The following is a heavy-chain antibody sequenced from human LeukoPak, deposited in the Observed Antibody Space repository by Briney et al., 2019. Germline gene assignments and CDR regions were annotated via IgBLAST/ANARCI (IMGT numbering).Heavy chain of an antibody. Sequence: SVKVSCKASGGTFSSYAISWVRQAPGQGLEWMGGIIPIFGTANYAQKFQGRVTITTDESTSTAYMELSSLRSEDTAVYYCARSENYGDYGTYYYYYMDVWGKGTTVTASS. V-gene: IGHV1-69*05. J-gene: IGHJ6*03. CDR1: GGTFSSYA. CDR2: IIPIFGTA. D-gene: IGHD4-17*01. CDR3: ARSENYGDYGTYYYYYMDV.